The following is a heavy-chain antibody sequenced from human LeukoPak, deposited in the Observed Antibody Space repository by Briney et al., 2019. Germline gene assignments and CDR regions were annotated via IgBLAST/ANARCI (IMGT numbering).Heavy chain of an antibody. CDR1: GGSFSGYY. CDR2: INHSAST. V-gene: IGHV4-34*01. CDR3: ATTVAAAAPWGVRWFDP. J-gene: IGHJ5*02. Sequence: NPSETLSLTCAVYGGSFSGYYWSWIRQPPGKGLEWIGEINHSASTNYNPSLKSRVTISVDTSKNQCSLKLSSVTAADTAVYYCATTVAAAAPWGVRWFDPWGQGTLVTVSS. D-gene: IGHD6-13*01.